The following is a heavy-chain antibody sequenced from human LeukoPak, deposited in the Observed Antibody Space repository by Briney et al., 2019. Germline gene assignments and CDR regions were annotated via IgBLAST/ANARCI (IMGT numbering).Heavy chain of an antibody. J-gene: IGHJ3*02. CDR1: GGSLSSYY. CDR2: IYYSGST. Sequence: SETLSLTCTVSGGSLSSYYWSWIRQPPGKGLEWIGYIYYSGSTNYNPSLKSRVTISVDTSKNQFSLKLSSVTAADTAVYYCARVAVTPRAFDIWGQGTMVTVSS. V-gene: IGHV4-59*01. CDR3: ARVAVTPRAFDI. D-gene: IGHD2-15*01.